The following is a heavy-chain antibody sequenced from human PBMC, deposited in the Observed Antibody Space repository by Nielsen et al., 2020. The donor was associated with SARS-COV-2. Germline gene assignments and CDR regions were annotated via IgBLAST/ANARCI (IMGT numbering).Heavy chain of an antibody. D-gene: IGHD2-15*01. Sequence: GESLKISCQGSGYSFTSYWIAWVRRVPGKGLEWMGMIYPADSDTRYSPSFQGQATISGDRSSIAYLQWASLKASDTAMYYCARRLEPYSPAAFDIWGQGTMVTVSS. V-gene: IGHV5-51*01. CDR1: GYSFTSYW. CDR3: ARRLEPYSPAAFDI. CDR2: IYPADSDT. J-gene: IGHJ3*02.